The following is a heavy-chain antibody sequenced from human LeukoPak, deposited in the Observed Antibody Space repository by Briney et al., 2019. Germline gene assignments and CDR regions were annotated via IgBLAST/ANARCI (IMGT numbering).Heavy chain of an antibody. Sequence: PSETLSFTCTVSGGSISSSSYYWGWIRQPPGKGLEWIGSIYYSGSTYYNPSLKSRVTISVDTSKNQFSLKLSSVTAADTAVYYCAREIDDSPRWYFDLWGRGTLVTVSS. J-gene: IGHJ2*01. D-gene: IGHD3-22*01. CDR3: AREIDDSPRWYFDL. CDR2: IYYSGST. V-gene: IGHV4-39*07. CDR1: GGSISSSSYY.